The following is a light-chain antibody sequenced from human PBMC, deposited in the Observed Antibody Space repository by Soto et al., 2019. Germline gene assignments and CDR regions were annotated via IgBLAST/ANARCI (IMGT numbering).Light chain of an antibody. V-gene: IGLV7-46*01. CDR3: LLHYSDSLA. CDR1: TGAVTSGHY. CDR2: DTS. Sequence: QAVVTQEPSLTVSPGGTVTLTCGSSTGAVTSGHYPYWFQQKPGQAPRTLIYDTSNKHSWTPARFSGSLLGGKAALTLSGAQPEYEADYYCLLHYSDSLACGGGTQLTVL. J-gene: IGLJ2*01.